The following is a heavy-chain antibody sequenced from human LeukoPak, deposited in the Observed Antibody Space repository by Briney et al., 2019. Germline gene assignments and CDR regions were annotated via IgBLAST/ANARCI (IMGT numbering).Heavy chain of an antibody. CDR2: ISSSGGNT. J-gene: IGHJ5*02. Sequence: PGGSLRLSCAASGFTFSDLTMNWVRQAPGKGLEWVSIISSSGGNTYYTNSVKGRFTISRDNSKNTLYLQMNSLKAEDTAVYSCARDPKYGSTWYVNWFDPWGQGTLVTVSS. D-gene: IGHD6-13*01. V-gene: IGHV3-23*01. CDR3: ARDPKYGSTWYVNWFDP. CDR1: GFTFSDLT.